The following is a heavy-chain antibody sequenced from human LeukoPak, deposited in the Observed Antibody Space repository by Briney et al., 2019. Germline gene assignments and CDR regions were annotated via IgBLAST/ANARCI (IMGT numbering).Heavy chain of an antibody. V-gene: IGHV3-48*02. CDR3: ANLTH. CDR1: GFSFSNYS. CDR2: ISRTGNIV. D-gene: IGHD2-21*02. J-gene: IGHJ4*02. Sequence: GGSLRLSCVATGFSFSNYSMHWVRQAPGKGLEWVSYISRTGNIVYYADSVKGRCTISRDNAKDSLFLQMDSLRDEDTAVYYCANLTHWGQGILVTVSS.